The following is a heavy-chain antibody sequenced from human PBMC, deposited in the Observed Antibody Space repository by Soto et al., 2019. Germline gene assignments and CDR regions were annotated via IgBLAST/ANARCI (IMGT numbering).Heavy chain of an antibody. CDR3: AKDGLGAYSYGSYYFDY. CDR1: GFTFSSYA. D-gene: IGHD5-18*01. Sequence: EVQLLESGGGLVQPGGSLRLSCAASGFTFSSYAMSWVRQAPGKGLEWVSTISSSGGSTYYADSVKGRFTISRDNSKNTLYLQMNSLRAADTAVSYCAKDGLGAYSYGSYYFDYWGQGTLVTVSS. CDR2: ISSSGGST. J-gene: IGHJ4*02. V-gene: IGHV3-23*01.